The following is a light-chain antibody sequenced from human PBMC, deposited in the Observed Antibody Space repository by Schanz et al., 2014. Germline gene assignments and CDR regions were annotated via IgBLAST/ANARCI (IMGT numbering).Light chain of an antibody. CDR1: QSISSSY. V-gene: IGKV3-20*01. Sequence: EIVLTQSPGTLSLSPGERATLSCRASQSISSSYLAWYQQRPGQAPRLLIYGASSRSTGIPDRFSGSGSGTDGTLAISRLEPEEFAVYYCQQYGSSPLYIFGQGTKLEIK. J-gene: IGKJ2*01. CDR2: GAS. CDR3: QQYGSSPLYI.